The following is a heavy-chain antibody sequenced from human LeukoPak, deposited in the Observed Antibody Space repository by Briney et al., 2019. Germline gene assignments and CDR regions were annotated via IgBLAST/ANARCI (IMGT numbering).Heavy chain of an antibody. CDR1: GFWFDSYY. CDR2: ISASGAVP. V-gene: IGHV3-11*04. Sequence: GGSLRLSCAASGFWFDSYYMGWIRQVPGKGLDYIALISASGAVPYYAESVKGRFTIFRDNAKNSVSLQMNSLSADDTAIYYCARSLIVASADYWGQGTQVTVSS. CDR3: ARSLIVASADY. D-gene: IGHD3-22*01. J-gene: IGHJ4*02.